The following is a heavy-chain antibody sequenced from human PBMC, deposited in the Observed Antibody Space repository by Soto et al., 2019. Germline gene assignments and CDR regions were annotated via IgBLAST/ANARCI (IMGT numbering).Heavy chain of an antibody. CDR2: IKQDGSEK. J-gene: IGHJ4*02. D-gene: IGHD3-22*01. V-gene: IGHV3-7*01. CDR3: ARDPPYPPYYDSSGYAGY. CDR1: GFTFSSYW. Sequence: PGGSLRLSCAASGFTFSSYWMSWVRQAPGKGLEWVANIKQDGSEKYYVDSVKGRFTISRDNAKNSLYLQMNSLRAEDTAVYYCARDPPYPPYYDSSGYAGYWGQGTLVTVSS.